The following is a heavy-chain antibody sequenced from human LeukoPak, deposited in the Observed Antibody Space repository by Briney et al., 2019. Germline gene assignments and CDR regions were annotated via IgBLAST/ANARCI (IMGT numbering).Heavy chain of an antibody. CDR2: IIPIFGSP. V-gene: IGHV1-69*06. J-gene: IGHJ4*02. CDR3: ARDVPVEMTVSGYFDF. CDR1: GDTFSSYA. D-gene: IGHD5-24*01. Sequence: SVKVSCKASGDTFSSYAISWVRQAPGQGLEWMGGIIPIFGSPNYALRFQGRVTITADKSTSTAYMELSSLTYEDTAVYYCARDVPVEMTVSGYFDFWGQGTLVTVSS.